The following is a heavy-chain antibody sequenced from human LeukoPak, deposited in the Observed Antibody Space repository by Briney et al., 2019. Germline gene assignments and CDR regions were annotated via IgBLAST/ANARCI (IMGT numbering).Heavy chain of an antibody. CDR1: GGSISSYY. CDR2: IYYTGST. J-gene: IGHJ5*02. Sequence: PSETLSLTCTVSGGSISSYYWSWIRQPPGKGLEWIGYIYYTGSTNYNPSLKSRVTISVDTSKNQFSLKLSSVTAADTAVYYCARDQRSGDYWFGPWGQGTLVTVSS. CDR3: ARDQRSGDYWFGP. V-gene: IGHV4-59*01. D-gene: IGHD4-17*01.